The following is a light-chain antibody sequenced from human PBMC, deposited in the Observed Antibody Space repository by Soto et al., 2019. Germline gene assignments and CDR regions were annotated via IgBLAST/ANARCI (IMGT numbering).Light chain of an antibody. CDR2: DND. J-gene: IGLJ1*01. Sequence: QSALTQPPSVSAAPGQRVTVSCSGTSKNIGDNHVSWYQHVPGMAPKLVVYDNDRRPSELPGRFSGSKSGTSATLVITGLQTGDEADYSCATWDDSLVSYVFGMGTKVP. CDR3: ATWDDSLVSYV. CDR1: SKNIGDNH. V-gene: IGLV1-51*01.